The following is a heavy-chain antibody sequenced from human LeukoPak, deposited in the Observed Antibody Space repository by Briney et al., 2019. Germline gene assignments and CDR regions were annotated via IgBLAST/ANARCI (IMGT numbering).Heavy chain of an antibody. CDR2: IRASGDRT. D-gene: IGHD3-3*01. Sequence: GGSLRLSCVVSGFTFINYGMSWVRQAPGKGLEWVSTIRASGDRTYYAESVKGRFTISRDNAKNSLYLLMTNLRVEDTAVYYCARDVLIGFWSGYSDFWGPGTLVAVAS. J-gene: IGHJ4*02. CDR3: ARDVLIGFWSGYSDF. V-gene: IGHV3-23*01. CDR1: GFTFINYG.